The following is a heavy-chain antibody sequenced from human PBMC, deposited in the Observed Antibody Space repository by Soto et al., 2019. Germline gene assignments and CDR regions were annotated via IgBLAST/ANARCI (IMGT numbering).Heavy chain of an antibody. CDR3: VTRLTSWY. Sequence: LRLSCAASGFLFSGYYMNWVRQAPGKGLEWVSPISSSSSDINYADSVKGRFTISRDNAKNSVYLQMSSLRAEDTAVYYCVTRLTSWYWGQGTLVTVSS. J-gene: IGHJ4*02. CDR2: ISSSSSDI. D-gene: IGHD6-6*01. CDR1: GFLFSGYY. V-gene: IGHV3-21*01.